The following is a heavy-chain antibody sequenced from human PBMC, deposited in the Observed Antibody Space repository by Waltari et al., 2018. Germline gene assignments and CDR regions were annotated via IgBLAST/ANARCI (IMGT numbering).Heavy chain of an antibody. V-gene: IGHV4-61*09. D-gene: IGHD3-10*01. J-gene: IGHJ5*02. CDR1: GGSISSGSYY. CDR2: IYTSGST. Sequence: QVQLQESGPGLVKPSQTLSLTCTVSGGSISSGSYYWSWIRQPAGKGLEWIGYIYTSGSTNYNPSLKSRVTISVDTSKNQFSLKLSSVTAADTAVYYCARDFSGSYSNRFDPWGQGTLVTVSS. CDR3: ARDFSGSYSNRFDP.